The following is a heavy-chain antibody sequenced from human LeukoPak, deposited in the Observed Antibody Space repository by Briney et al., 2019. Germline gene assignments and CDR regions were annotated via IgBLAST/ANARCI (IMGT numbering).Heavy chain of an antibody. D-gene: IGHD6-13*01. CDR3: ARRALEQQPVNGWFDP. CDR2: IYYSGST. CDR1: GGSISSYY. V-gene: IGHV4-59*08. Sequence: SETLSLTCTVSGGSISSYYWSWIRQPPGKGLEWIGYIYYSGSTNYNPSLKSRVTISVDTSKNQFSLKLSSVTAADTAVYYCARRALEQQPVNGWFDPWGQGTLVTVSS. J-gene: IGHJ5*02.